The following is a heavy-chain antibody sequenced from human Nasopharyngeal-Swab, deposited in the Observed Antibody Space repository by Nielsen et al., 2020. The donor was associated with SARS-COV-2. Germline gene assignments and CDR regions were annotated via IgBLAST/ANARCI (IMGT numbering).Heavy chain of an antibody. J-gene: IGHJ4*02. V-gene: IGHV1-69*13. Sequence: SSVKVSCKASGGTFSSYAISWVRQAPGQGLEWMGGIIPIFGTANYAQKFQGRVTITADESTSTAYMELSSLKASDTAMYYCARHMGSGWLGNFDYWGQGTLVTVSS. CDR2: IIPIFGTA. D-gene: IGHD6-19*01. CDR1: GGTFSSYA. CDR3: ARHMGSGWLGNFDY.